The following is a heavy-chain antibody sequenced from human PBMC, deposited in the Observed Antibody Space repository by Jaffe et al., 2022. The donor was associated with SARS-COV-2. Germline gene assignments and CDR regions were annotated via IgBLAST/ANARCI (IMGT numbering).Heavy chain of an antibody. Sequence: EVQLVESGGGLVQPGGSLRLSCAASGFTFSSDAMSWVRQAPGKGLEWVSAISGSGANTYYADSVKGRFTISRDNSKNTVYLQMNSLRAEDTAVYYCANDRARGYWVKYDYWGQGILVTVSS. CDR3: ANDRARGYWVKYDY. CDR2: ISGSGANT. J-gene: IGHJ4*02. D-gene: IGHD3-22*01. V-gene: IGHV3-23*04. CDR1: GFTFSSDA.